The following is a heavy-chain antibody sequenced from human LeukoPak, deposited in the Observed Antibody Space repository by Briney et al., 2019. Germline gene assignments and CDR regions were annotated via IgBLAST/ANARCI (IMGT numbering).Heavy chain of an antibody. CDR2: VKSKAVGETT. Sequence: GGSLRLSCAASGFTFSNAWMNWGRQAPGKGLEWVARVKSKAVGETTSYAATGKGRFSILRDDSRDMVYVQINSLEAEDTAVYYCATCNGDCYFNFWGQGTLVIVSS. CDR3: ATCNGDCYFNF. J-gene: IGHJ4*02. CDR1: GFTFSNAW. V-gene: IGHV3-15*01. D-gene: IGHD2-21*02.